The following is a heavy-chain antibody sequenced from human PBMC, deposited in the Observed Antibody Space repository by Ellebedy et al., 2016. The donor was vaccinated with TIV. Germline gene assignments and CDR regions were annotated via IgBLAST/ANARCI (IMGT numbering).Heavy chain of an antibody. CDR2: IYTSGST. J-gene: IGHJ4*02. CDR1: GGSISSYY. Sequence: SETLSLTXTVSGGSISSYYWSWIRQPAGKGLEWIGRIYTSGSTNYNPSLKSRVTMSVDTSKNQFSLKLSSVTAADTAVYYCASRSPIAVAGTGIDYWGQGTLVTVSS. CDR3: ASRSPIAVAGTGIDY. D-gene: IGHD6-19*01. V-gene: IGHV4-4*07.